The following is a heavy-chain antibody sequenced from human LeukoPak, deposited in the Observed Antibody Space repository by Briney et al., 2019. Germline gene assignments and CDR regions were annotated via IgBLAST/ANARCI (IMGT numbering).Heavy chain of an antibody. V-gene: IGHV1-69*13. CDR2: IIPIFDTT. CDR1: GGTFSTYA. D-gene: IGHD4-17*01. J-gene: IGHJ4*02. CDR3: ARDRDGDYGDY. Sequence: ASVKVSCKASGGTFSTYAISWARQAPGQGLEWMGGIIPIFDTTIYAQKFQGRVTITADESTSTAYMELSTLRSDDTAVYYCARDRDGDYGDYWGQGTLVTVSS.